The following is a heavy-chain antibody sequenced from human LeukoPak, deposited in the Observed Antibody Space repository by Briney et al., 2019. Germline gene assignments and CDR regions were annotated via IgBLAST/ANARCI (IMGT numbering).Heavy chain of an antibody. Sequence: GGSLRLSCATSGFTFSGYGMSWVRQAPGKGLEWVSAISGSDISTYYADSVKGRFTISRDNSKNTLYLQMNSLRAEDTAVYYCARAAGKLWGQGTLVTVSS. CDR1: GFTFSGYG. J-gene: IGHJ1*01. CDR3: ARAAGKL. V-gene: IGHV3-23*01. CDR2: ISGSDIST.